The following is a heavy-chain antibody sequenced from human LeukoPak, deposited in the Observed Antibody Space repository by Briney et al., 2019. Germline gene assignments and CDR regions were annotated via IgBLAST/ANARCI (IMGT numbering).Heavy chain of an antibody. V-gene: IGHV3-30-3*01. CDR2: ISYDGSNK. D-gene: IGHD5-12*01. CDR3: ARDRRIYSGYDSSIDY. CDR1: GFTFSTYA. Sequence: PGKSLRLSCAVSGFTFSTYAMHWVRQAPGKGLEWVAVISYDGSNKYYADSVKGRFTISRDNSKNTLYLQMNSLRAEDTAVYYCARDRRIYSGYDSSIDYWGQGTLVTVSS. J-gene: IGHJ4*02.